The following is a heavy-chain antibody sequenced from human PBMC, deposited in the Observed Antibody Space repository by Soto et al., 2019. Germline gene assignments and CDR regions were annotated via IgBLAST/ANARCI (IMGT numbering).Heavy chain of an antibody. CDR3: ARARRFLEWLFLWGYFDY. V-gene: IGHV4-4*02. D-gene: IGHD3-3*01. Sequence: QVQLQESGPGLVKPSGTLSLTCAVSGGSISSSNWWSWVRQPPGKGLEWIGEIYHSGSTNYNPSLKSRVTISVDKSKNQFSLKLSSVTAADTAVYYCARARRFLEWLFLWGYFDYWGQGTLVTVSS. CDR1: GGSISSSNW. CDR2: IYHSGST. J-gene: IGHJ4*02.